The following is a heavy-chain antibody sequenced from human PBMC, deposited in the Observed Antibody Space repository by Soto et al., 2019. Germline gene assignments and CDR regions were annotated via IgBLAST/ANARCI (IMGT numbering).Heavy chain of an antibody. V-gene: IGHV4-4*02. CDR3: VGAISRISSAWFDP. D-gene: IGHD2-15*01. J-gene: IGHJ5*02. CDR2: IYHSGST. Sequence: PSETLSLTCAVSGGSISSSNWWSWVRQPPGKGLQWIGEIYHSGSTNYIPSLKSRVTISVDKSRNQFSLKLSSVTAADTAVYYCVGAISRISSAWFDPWGPGTLVTVSS. CDR1: GGSISSSNW.